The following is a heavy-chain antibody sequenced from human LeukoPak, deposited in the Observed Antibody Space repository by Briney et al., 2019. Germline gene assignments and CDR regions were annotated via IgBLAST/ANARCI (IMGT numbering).Heavy chain of an antibody. Sequence: LGESLKISCKGSGYSFTSYWIGWVRQMPGKGLEWMGIIYPGDSDTRYSPSFQGQVTISADKSISTAYLQWSSLKASDTAMYYSARQYYYDSSGYYYRATTFDYWGQGTLVTVSS. CDR1: GYSFTSYW. CDR3: ARQYYYDSSGYYYRATTFDY. V-gene: IGHV5-51*01. D-gene: IGHD3-22*01. CDR2: IYPGDSDT. J-gene: IGHJ4*02.